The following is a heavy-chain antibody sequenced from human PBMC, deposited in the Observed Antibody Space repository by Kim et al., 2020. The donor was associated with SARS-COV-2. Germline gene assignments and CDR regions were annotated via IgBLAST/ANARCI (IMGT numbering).Heavy chain of an antibody. V-gene: IGHV3-7*01. J-gene: IGHJ4*02. D-gene: IGHD6-19*01. CDR3: ARVRAVTGFSYFDY. CDR1: GFIFSNFW. Sequence: GGSLRLFCAASGFIFSNFWMSWVRQSPGKGLEWVANIKKDGSEESYVDSAKGRFTISRDIAKNSVYLQMNSLRAEDTAVYFCARVRAVTGFSYFDYWGQG. CDR2: IKKDGSEE.